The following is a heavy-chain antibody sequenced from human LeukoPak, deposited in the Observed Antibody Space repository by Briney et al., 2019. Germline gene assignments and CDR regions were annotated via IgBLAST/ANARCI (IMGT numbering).Heavy chain of an antibody. CDR3: ARDFSTPTPGGLDYYYGMDV. Sequence: GGSLRLSCTASGFTFSSYAMHWVRQAPGKGLEWVAVISYDGSNKYYADSVKGRFTISRDISKNTLDLQMNSLRAEDTAVYYCARDFSTPTPGGLDYYYGMDVWGQGTTVTVSS. D-gene: IGHD3-10*01. CDR2: ISYDGSNK. CDR1: GFTFSSYA. V-gene: IGHV3-30-3*01. J-gene: IGHJ6*02.